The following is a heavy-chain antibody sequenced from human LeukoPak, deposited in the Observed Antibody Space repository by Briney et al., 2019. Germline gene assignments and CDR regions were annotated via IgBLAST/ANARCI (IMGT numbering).Heavy chain of an antibody. CDR1: GGSFSGYY. D-gene: IGHD6-13*01. J-gene: IGHJ5*02. V-gene: IGHV4-34*01. CDR2: INHSGST. Sequence: SETLSLTCAVYGGSFSGYYWSWIRQPPGKGLEWIGEINHSGSTNYNPSLKSRVTISVDTSKNQFSLKLSSVTAADTAVYYCARDARGRRGHLSSSWLRRSYNWFDPWGQGTLVTVSS. CDR3: ARDARGRRGHLSSSWLRRSYNWFDP.